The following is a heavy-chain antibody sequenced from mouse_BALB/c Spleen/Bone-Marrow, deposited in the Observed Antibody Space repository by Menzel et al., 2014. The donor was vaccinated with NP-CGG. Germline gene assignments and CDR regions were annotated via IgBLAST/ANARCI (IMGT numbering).Heavy chain of an antibody. CDR3: ASYYGSSYFDY. V-gene: IGHV1-67*01. CDR1: GYTFTDYA. CDR2: ISTYSGNT. J-gene: IGHJ2*01. Sequence: VKLMESGPELVRPGVSVKISCKGSGYTFTDYAMHWVKQSHAKSLEWIGVISTYSGNTNYNQKFKGKATMTVDKSSSAAYMKLAGLTSEDSAIYYCASYYGSSYFDYWGQGTTLTVSS. D-gene: IGHD1-1*01.